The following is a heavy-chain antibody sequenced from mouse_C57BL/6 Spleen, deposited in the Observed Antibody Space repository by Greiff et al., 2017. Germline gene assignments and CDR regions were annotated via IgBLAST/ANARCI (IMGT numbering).Heavy chain of an antibody. D-gene: IGHD2-3*01. Sequence: QVQLQQPGAELVRPGTSVKLSCKASGYTFTSYWMHWVKQRPGQGLEWIGVIDPSDSYTNYNQKFKGKATLTVDTSSSTAYMQLSSLTSEDSAVYYCARNDGYSDYWGQGTTLTVSS. CDR3: ARNDGYSDY. CDR2: IDPSDSYT. J-gene: IGHJ2*01. CDR1: GYTFTSYW. V-gene: IGHV1-59*01.